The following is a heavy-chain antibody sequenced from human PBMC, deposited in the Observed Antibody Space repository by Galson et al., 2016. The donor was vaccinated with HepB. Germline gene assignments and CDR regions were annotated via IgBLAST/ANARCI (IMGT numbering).Heavy chain of an antibody. J-gene: IGHJ4*02. V-gene: IGHV1-18*01. CDR1: GYTFSTYG. D-gene: IGHD3-16*01. CDR2: ISTYNGNK. CDR3: VRDMTSGLGYFLH. Sequence: SVKVSCKASGYTFSTYGISWVRQAPGQGPEWMGWISTYNGNKNYAQQFQGRVTMTTDTSTRTAYLDLRSLRSDDTAMYYCVRDMTSGLGYFLHWGQGTLVTVSS.